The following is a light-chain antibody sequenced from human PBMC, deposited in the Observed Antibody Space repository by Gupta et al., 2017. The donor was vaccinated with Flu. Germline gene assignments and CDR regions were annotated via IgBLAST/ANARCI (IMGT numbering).Light chain of an antibody. J-gene: IGKJ4*01. CDR2: GVS. CDR1: LSVSRY. CDR3: QQSLRTPLT. V-gene: IGKV1-39*01. Sequence: DIQMTQSPSSLSASGGDTVTITCRATLSVSRYLTWYQQQPGKAPKLLIYGVSTLHTGVPARFSATGSETDFVLTIKNLQPEDFGTYFCQQSLRTPLTFGRGT.